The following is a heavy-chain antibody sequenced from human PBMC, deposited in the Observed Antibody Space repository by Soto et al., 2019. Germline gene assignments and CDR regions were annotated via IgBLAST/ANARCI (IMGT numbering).Heavy chain of an antibody. CDR3: ARGRCGGDCYWADYYYYYGMDV. V-gene: IGHV1-8*01. Sequence: ASVKVSCKASGYTFTSYDINWVRQATGQGLEWTGWMNPNSGNTGYAQKFQGRVTMTRNTSISTAYMELSSLRSEDTAVYYCARGRCGGDCYWADYYYYYGMDVWGQGTTVTVSS. CDR2: MNPNSGNT. D-gene: IGHD2-21*02. CDR1: GYTFTSYD. J-gene: IGHJ6*02.